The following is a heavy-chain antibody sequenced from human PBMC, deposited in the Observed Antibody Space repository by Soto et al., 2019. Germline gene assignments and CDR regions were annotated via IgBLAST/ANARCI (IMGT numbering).Heavy chain of an antibody. V-gene: IGHV1-69*13. D-gene: IGHD3-3*01. CDR2: FIPVYRTL. Sequence: GASVKVCKASGGSFGNSAINWVRQTPGQGLEWLGGFIPVYRTLNYAQKFQGRVTITADESTGTAYMTLSSLASDDTAVYYCATGVIWIGYFTVDSWGQGTRVTVSS. J-gene: IGHJ4*02. CDR1: GGSFGNSA. CDR3: ATGVIWIGYFTVDS.